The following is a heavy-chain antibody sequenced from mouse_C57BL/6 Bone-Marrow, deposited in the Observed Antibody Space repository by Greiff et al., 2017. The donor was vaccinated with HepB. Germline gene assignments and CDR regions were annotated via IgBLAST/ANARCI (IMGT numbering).Heavy chain of an antibody. CDR3: ARDYYGSSYVGFDY. CDR1: GYTFTSYW. D-gene: IGHD1-1*01. CDR2: IDPSDSYT. Sequence: VQLQQPGAELVMPGASVKLSCKASGYTFTSYWMHWVKQRPGQGLEWIGEIDPSDSYTNYNQKFKGKSTLTVDKSSSTAYIQLSSLTSEDSAVYYCARDYYGSSYVGFDYWGQGTTLTVSS. V-gene: IGHV1-69*01. J-gene: IGHJ2*01.